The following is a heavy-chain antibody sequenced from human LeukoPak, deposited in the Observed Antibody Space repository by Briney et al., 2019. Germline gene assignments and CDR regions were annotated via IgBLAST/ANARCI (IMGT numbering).Heavy chain of an antibody. CDR3: ARGSGPQNYYYYYYMDV. CDR1: GGTFSSYA. D-gene: IGHD3-3*01. J-gene: IGHJ6*03. CDR2: IIPIFGTA. Sequence: SVKVSCKASGGTFSSYAISWVRQAPGQGLEWMGGIIPIFGTANYAQKFQGRVTITADKSTSTAYMELSSLRSEDTAVYYCARGSGPQNYYYYYYMDVWGKGTTVTVSS. V-gene: IGHV1-69*06.